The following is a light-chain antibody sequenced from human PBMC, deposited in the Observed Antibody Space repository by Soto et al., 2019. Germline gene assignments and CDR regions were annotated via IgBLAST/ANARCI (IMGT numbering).Light chain of an antibody. V-gene: IGKV3-20*01. J-gene: IGKJ1*01. CDR3: QQYGGGPWT. CDR2: AAY. CDR1: QSVPNNY. Sequence: EIVLTQSPDTLSLSPGERATISCRASQSVPNNYLAWYLQKPGQAPKVLIYAAYNRATGIPDRCSGSGSGTDFTLTIRILEPEDFAVFYCQQYGGGPWTFGQGTKVDIK.